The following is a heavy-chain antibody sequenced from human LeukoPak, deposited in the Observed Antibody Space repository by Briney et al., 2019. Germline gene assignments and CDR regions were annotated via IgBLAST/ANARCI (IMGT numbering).Heavy chain of an antibody. V-gene: IGHV3-21*01. CDR3: AELGITMIGGV. CDR2: ISSSNNYI. CDR1: GFTFSSYS. D-gene: IGHD3-10*02. J-gene: IGHJ6*04. Sequence: GGSLRLSCGASGFTFSSYSMSWVRQAPGKGLEWVSSISSSNNYIYYADSVKGRFTISRDNAKNSLYLQMNSLRAEDTAVYYCAELGITMIGGVWGKGTTVTISS.